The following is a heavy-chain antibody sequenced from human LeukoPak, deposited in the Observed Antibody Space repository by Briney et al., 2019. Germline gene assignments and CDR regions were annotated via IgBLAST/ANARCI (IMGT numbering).Heavy chain of an antibody. Sequence: GGSLRLSCAASGFTVTSNYMSWVRQAPGKGLEWVSVIYSGGSTYYADSVRGRFTISRDSSKNTLYLQMNSLRAEDTAVYHCARVDSRTAQFDYWGQGTLVTVSS. CDR1: GFTVTSNY. CDR3: ARVDSRTAQFDY. J-gene: IGHJ4*02. CDR2: IYSGGST. D-gene: IGHD6-13*01. V-gene: IGHV3-66*01.